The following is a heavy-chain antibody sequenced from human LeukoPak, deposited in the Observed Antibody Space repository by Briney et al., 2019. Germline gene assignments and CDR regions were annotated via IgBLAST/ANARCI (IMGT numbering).Heavy chain of an antibody. CDR1: GLTFSSYS. CDR3: AGVPLVGATILPWYFDL. CDR2: ISTSSSYI. D-gene: IGHD1-26*01. V-gene: IGHV3-21*01. J-gene: IGHJ2*01. Sequence: GGSLRLSCAASGLTFSSYSMNWVRQAPGKGLEWVSAISTSSSYIDYADSVKGRFTISRDNAKNSLYLQMNSLRAEDTAVYYCAGVPLVGATILPWYFDLWGRGTLVTASS.